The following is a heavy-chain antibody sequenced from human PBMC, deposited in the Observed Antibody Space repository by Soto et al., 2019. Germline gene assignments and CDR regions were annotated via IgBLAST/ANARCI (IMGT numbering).Heavy chain of an antibody. V-gene: IGHV3-30-3*01. CDR3: AREPPVTTWGNYYYYGMDV. J-gene: IGHJ6*02. Sequence: GGSLRLSCAASGFTFSSYAMHWVRQAPGKGLEWVAVISYDGSNKYYADSVKGRFTISRDNSKNTLYLQMNSLRAEDTAVYYCAREPPVTTWGNYYYYGMDVWGQGTTVTVSS. CDR1: GFTFSSYA. D-gene: IGHD4-17*01. CDR2: ISYDGSNK.